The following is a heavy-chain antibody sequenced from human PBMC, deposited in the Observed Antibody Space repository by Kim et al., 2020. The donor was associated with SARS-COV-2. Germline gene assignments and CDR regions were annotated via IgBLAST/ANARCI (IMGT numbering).Heavy chain of an antibody. CDR3: AREGINCSGGSCYSEKYFQH. CDR2: IYYSGST. V-gene: IGHV4-39*07. Sequence: SETLSLTCTVSGGSISSSSYYWGWIRQPPGKGLEWIGSIYYSGSTYYNPSLKSRVTISVDTSKNQFSLKLSSVTAADTAVYYCAREGINCSGGSCYSEKYFQHWGQGTLVTVSS. J-gene: IGHJ1*01. CDR1: GGSISSSSYY. D-gene: IGHD2-15*01.